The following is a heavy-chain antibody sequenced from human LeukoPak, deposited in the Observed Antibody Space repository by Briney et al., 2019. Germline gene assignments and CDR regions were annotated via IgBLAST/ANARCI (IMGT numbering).Heavy chain of an antibody. CDR3: ARHDDSDHGDLNWFDP. CDR2: IHHSGST. Sequence: SETLSLTCTVSGGSISSNNDFWGWIRQSPGKGLEWIGSIHHSGSTKYNPSLRSRVSISIDTSKNHFSLNLNSLTAADTSVYYCARHDDSDHGDLNWFDPWGQGTLVTVSS. V-gene: IGHV4-39*01. J-gene: IGHJ5*02. D-gene: IGHD1-14*01. CDR1: GGSISSNNDF.